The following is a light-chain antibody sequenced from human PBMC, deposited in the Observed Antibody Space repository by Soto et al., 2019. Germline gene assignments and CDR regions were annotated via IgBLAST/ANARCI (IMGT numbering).Light chain of an antibody. V-gene: IGKV1-39*01. CDR1: QSISSY. Sequence: DIQMTQSPSSLSASVGERVTITCRASQSISSYLNWYQQKPGKAPKLLLYAASSLQSGVPSRFSGSVSGTDFTLTISSLQPEDFATYYCQQSYSTPLTFGGATKVEIK. J-gene: IGKJ4*01. CDR2: AAS. CDR3: QQSYSTPLT.